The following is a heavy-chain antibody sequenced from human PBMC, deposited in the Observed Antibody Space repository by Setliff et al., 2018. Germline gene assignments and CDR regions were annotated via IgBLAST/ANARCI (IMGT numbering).Heavy chain of an antibody. D-gene: IGHD3-22*01. CDR1: GFTFSRST. V-gene: IGHV3-30*02. CDR2: IRFDESNK. J-gene: IGHJ6*03. CDR3: ARYSNDNYESSGYYYAGGYMDV. Sequence: QPGGSLRLSCAASGFTFSRSTMNWVRQAPGRGLEWVAFIRFDESNKFYLESVRGRFSISRDNSKNTVYLQMNSLRVEDTAVYYCARYSNDNYESSGYYYAGGYMDVWGKGTTVTVSS.